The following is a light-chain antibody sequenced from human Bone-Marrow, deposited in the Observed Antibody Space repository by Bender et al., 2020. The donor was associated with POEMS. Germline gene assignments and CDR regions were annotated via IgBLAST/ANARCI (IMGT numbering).Light chain of an antibody. CDR2: DDS. Sequence: SYVLTQPPSVSVAPGQTARITCGGDNVATKSVHWYQQTPGQAPVLVVYDDSDRPSGISERLSGSISGNTATLIISRVEAGDEADFYCQVWDSRSDHRYVFGAGTKVTVL. CDR3: QVWDSRSDHRYV. CDR1: NVATKS. J-gene: IGLJ1*01. V-gene: IGLV3-21*02.